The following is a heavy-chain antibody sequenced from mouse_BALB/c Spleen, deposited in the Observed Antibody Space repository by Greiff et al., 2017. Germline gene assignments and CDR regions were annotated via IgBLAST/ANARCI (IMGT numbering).Heavy chain of an antibody. J-gene: IGHJ3*01. CDR1: GYSFTSYW. V-gene: IGHV1-74*01. D-gene: IGHD2-1*01. CDR2: ILPSDSET. Sequence: QVQLQQPGAELVRPGASVKLSCKASGYSFTSYWMNWVKQRPGQGLEWIGMILPSDSETRLNQKFKAKATLTVDKSSSTNYMQISSPTSEDSADYYCARTLLPAWFAYWGQGTLVTVSA. CDR3: ARTLLPAWFAY.